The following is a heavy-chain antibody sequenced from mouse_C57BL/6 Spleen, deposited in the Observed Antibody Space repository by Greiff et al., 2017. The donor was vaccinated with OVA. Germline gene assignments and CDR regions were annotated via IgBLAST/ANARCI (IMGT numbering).Heavy chain of an antibody. V-gene: IGHV1-77*01. CDR1: GYTFTDYY. J-gene: IGHJ4*01. D-gene: IGHD1-1*01. CDR3: ARSLTTVVATGPYAMDY. Sequence: VQLQQSGAELVKPGASVKISGKASGYTFTDYYINWVKQRPGQGLEWIGKIGPGSGSTYYNEKFKGKATLTADKSSSTAYMQLSSLTSEDSAVYFCARSLTTVVATGPYAMDYWGQGTSVTVSS. CDR2: IGPGSGST.